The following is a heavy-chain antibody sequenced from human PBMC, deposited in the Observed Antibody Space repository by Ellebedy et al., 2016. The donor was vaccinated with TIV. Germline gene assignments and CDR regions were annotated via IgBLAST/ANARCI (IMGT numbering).Heavy chain of an antibody. CDR3: AGEVRPETGRNYWFDP. Sequence: SETLSLTCAVSACSISAYFCSWTRQPHGKGLEWTAYSYYSAYGSTNYKPSLKSRVTISGDTSKNQLSLKLSSVTAADTAVYYCAGEVRPETGRNYWFDPWGQGTLVTVSS. D-gene: IGHD3-10*01. J-gene: IGHJ5*02. CDR1: ACSISAYF. V-gene: IGHV4-59*12. CDR2: SYYSAYGST.